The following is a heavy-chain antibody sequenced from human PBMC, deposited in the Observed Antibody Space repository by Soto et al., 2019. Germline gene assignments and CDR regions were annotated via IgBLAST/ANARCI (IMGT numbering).Heavy chain of an antibody. CDR1: GGSISFDHYH. D-gene: IGHD2-21*02. CDR3: AREDDGGDRDYYGLDV. CDR2: VHYSVSV. J-gene: IGHJ6*02. Sequence: QVQLQQSGPGLVKPSQTLSLTCTVSGGSISFDHYHWTWIRQPPGKGLEWIGYVHYSVSVLYNPSLQSRVSISVDTSKNQCSLKLSSVTAADTAVYFCAREDDGGDRDYYGLDVWGQGTTVTVSS. V-gene: IGHV4-30-4*01.